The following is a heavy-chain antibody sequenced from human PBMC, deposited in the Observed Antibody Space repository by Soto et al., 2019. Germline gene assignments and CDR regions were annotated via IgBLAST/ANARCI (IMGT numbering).Heavy chain of an antibody. CDR1: GFTFSEYY. CDR3: ARVAGYGDYRFDY. Sequence: GGSLRLSCAASGFTFSEYYMSWIRQAPGKGLEWVSSISISSGYTNYADPVKGRFAISRDNAKNSVYLQMNSLRAEDTAVYYCARVAGYGDYRFDYWGQGALVTVSS. V-gene: IGHV3-11*06. CDR2: ISISSGYT. J-gene: IGHJ4*02. D-gene: IGHD4-17*01.